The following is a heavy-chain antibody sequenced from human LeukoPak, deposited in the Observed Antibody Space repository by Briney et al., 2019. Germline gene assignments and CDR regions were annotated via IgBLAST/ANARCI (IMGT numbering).Heavy chain of an antibody. D-gene: IGHD3-3*01. CDR3: VRGLRFLEWLFDYFDY. V-gene: IGHV3-7*03. Sequence: GGSLRLSCAASRSTFSSYWMSWVRQAPGKGLEWVANIKQDGSEKYYVDSMKGRFTISRDNAKNSLYLQMNSLRAEDTAVYYCVRGLRFLEWLFDYFDYWGQGTLVTVSS. CDR2: IKQDGSEK. CDR1: RSTFSSYW. J-gene: IGHJ4*02.